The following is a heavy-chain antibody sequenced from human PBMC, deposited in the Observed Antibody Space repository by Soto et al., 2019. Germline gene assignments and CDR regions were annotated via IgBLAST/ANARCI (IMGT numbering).Heavy chain of an antibody. CDR3: ALGSSWYDYYYGMDV. V-gene: IGHV1-18*01. CDR2: ISAYNGNT. Sequence: QVQLVQSGAEVKKPGASVKVSCKASGYTFTSYGISWVRQAPGQGLEWMGWISAYNGNTNYAQKLQGRGTMTADTPTSTAYMELRSLRADDTAVYYCALGSSWYDYYYGMDVWGQGTTVTVSS. D-gene: IGHD6-13*01. CDR1: GYTFTSYG. J-gene: IGHJ6*02.